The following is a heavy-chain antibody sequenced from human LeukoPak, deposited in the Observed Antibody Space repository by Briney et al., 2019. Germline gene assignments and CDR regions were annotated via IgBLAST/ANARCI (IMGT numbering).Heavy chain of an antibody. CDR2: ITGSGDSA. CDR3: ARDTLGEGEDANYAVYYFDY. CDR1: GFTFSSYA. J-gene: IGHJ4*02. D-gene: IGHD4/OR15-4a*01. V-gene: IGHV3-23*01. Sequence: GGSLRLSCAASGFTFSSYAMTWVRQAPGKGLEWVSAITGSGDSAYYSDSVKGRFTISRDQSKSTVYLQMTSLRADDTAVYYCARDTLGEGEDANYAVYYFDYWGQGTVVTVSS.